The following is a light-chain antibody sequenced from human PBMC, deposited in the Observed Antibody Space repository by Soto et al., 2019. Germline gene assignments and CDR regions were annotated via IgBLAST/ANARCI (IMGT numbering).Light chain of an antibody. V-gene: IGKV3-15*01. J-gene: IGKJ1*01. CDR1: QSVSSN. Sequence: EIVMTQSPATLSVSPGERATLSCRASQSVSSNLAWYQQKPGQAPRLLIYGASTRATGIPARSSGSGSGTEFTLTISSLQSEDFAVYYCKQYNNWPQTFGQGKKVEIK. CDR3: KQYNNWPQT. CDR2: GAS.